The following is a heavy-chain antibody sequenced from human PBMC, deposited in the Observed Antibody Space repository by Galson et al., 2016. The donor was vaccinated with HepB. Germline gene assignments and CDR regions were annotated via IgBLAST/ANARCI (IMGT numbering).Heavy chain of an antibody. D-gene: IGHD2/OR15-2a*01. CDR3: RDGRYSNR. Sequence: SLRLSCAASESTFRNYWMSWVRQAPGKGLEWVAKINQDGSEKNYVHTVTGRFTVSRDNAKNALYLQMDSLTAEDTAVYYCRDGRYSNRWGQGTLVTVS. V-gene: IGHV3-7*01. CDR1: ESTFRNYW. CDR2: INQDGSEK. J-gene: IGHJ4*02.